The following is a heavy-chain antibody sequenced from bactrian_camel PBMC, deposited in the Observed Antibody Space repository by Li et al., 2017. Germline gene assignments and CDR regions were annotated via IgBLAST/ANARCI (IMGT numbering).Heavy chain of an antibody. CDR3: ATTGFDF. CDR2: IRSVGSSGSAT. J-gene: IGHJ4*01. Sequence: VQLVESGGGSVQPGGSLRLSCAASGFTFSTYAMSWVRQAPGKGLDWLSYIRSVGSSGSATWYTDSLKGRFTISRDNAKNTVYLQMSSLKSEDTALYYCATTGFDFWGQGTQVTVS. V-gene: IGHV3S35*01. D-gene: IGHD5*01. CDR1: GFTFSTYA.